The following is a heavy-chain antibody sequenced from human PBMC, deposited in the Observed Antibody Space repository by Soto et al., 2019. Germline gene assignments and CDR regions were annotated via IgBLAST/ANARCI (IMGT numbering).Heavy chain of an antibody. V-gene: IGHV3-23*01. CDR3: ARYDRSSCWFSFDY. CDR1: GFTFSTYA. J-gene: IGHJ4*02. CDR2: ISGSGGST. Sequence: PGGSLRLSCAASGFTFSTYAMSWVRQAPGKGLEWVSAISGSGGSTSYADSVKGRFTISRDNAKNSLYLHMNSLRAEDTAVYYCARYDRSSCWFSFDYWGQGTPVTVSS. D-gene: IGHD6-13*01.